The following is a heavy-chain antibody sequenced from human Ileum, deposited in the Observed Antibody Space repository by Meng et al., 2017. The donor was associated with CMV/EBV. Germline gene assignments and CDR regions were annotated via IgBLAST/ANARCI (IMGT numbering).Heavy chain of an antibody. Sequence: KASEYTFSNYNMQWVRQAPGQGLEWMGIINLSGGYTTYAQKFQGRITMTRDTSTSTVYMELSSLRSEDTAIYYCARDHDQWDLPADYWGQGTLVTVSS. CDR2: INLSGGYT. CDR1: EYTFSNYN. D-gene: IGHD1-26*01. V-gene: IGHV1-46*01. J-gene: IGHJ4*02. CDR3: ARDHDQWDLPADY.